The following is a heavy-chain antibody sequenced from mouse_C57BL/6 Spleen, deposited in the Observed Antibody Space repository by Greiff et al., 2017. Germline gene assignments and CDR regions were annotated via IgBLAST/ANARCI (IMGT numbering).Heavy chain of an antibody. D-gene: IGHD3-2*02. CDR3: ARPTAQATSWFAY. CDR1: GYTFTSYW. CDR2: IDPSDSYT. J-gene: IGHJ3*01. V-gene: IGHV1-50*01. Sequence: QVQLQQPGAELVKPGASVKLSCKASGYTFTSYWMQWVKQRPGHGLEWIGEIDPSDSYTNYNQKFKGKATLTVDTSSSTAYMQLSSLTSEDSAVYYCARPTAQATSWFAYWGQGTLVTVSA.